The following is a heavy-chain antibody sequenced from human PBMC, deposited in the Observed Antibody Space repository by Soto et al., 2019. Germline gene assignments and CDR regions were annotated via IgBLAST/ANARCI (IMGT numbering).Heavy chain of an antibody. Sequence: LRLSCAASGFTFSSYSMNWVRQAPGKGLEWVSSISSSSSYIYYADSVKGRFTISRDNAKNSLYLQMNSLRAEDTAVYYCARLCSSTSCYNYYYYGMDAWGQGTTVTVSS. D-gene: IGHD2-2*01. CDR3: ARLCSSTSCYNYYYYGMDA. J-gene: IGHJ6*02. V-gene: IGHV3-21*01. CDR2: ISSSSSYI. CDR1: GFTFSSYS.